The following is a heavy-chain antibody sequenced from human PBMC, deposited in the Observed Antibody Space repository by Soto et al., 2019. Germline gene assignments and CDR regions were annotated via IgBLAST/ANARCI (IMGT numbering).Heavy chain of an antibody. CDR2: IIPIFGTA. CDR1: VGTFSSYA. Sequence: QVQLVQSGAEVKKPGSSVKVSCKASVGTFSSYAITWVRQAPGQGLEWMGGIIPIFGTANYAPKFQGRVTITADESTSTAYMELSSLRSEDTAVYYCASRAQYSSSWYRGFDYWGQGTLVTVSS. D-gene: IGHD6-13*01. CDR3: ASRAQYSSSWYRGFDY. J-gene: IGHJ4*02. V-gene: IGHV1-69*12.